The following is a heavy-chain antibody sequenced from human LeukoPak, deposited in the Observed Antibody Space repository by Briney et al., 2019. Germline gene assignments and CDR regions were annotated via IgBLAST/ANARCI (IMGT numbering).Heavy chain of an antibody. V-gene: IGHV3-23*01. CDR3: AKGRYYVDV. Sequence: PGGSLRLSCAASGFTFSNCDMSWVRQAPGKGLEWVSGIHGSGGSTYYADSVKGRFTISRDNSKNTLYLQMNSLRAEDTAVYYCAKGRYYVDVWGKGTTVTISS. J-gene: IGHJ6*03. CDR1: GFTFSNCD. CDR2: IHGSGGST.